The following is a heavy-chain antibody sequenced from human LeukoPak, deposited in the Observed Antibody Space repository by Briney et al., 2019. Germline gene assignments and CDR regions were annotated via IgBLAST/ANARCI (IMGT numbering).Heavy chain of an antibody. CDR3: AKTLVGATAYFDS. D-gene: IGHD1-26*01. J-gene: IGHJ4*02. Sequence: GGSLRLSCAASGFTFSSYAMSWVRQAPGRGLEWVSSISGSGGSTYYADSVKGRFIISRDNSKNTVNLQMNSLRAEDTALYYCAKTLVGATAYFDSWGREPWSPSPQ. V-gene: IGHV3-23*01. CDR1: GFTFSSYA. CDR2: ISGSGGST.